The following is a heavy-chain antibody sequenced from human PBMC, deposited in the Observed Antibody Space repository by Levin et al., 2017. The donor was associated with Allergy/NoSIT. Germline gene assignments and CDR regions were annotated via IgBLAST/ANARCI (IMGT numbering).Heavy chain of an antibody. CDR3: ARDIVDVDTTVVMSGAMDV. CDR1: GYTFTDYY. D-gene: IGHD1-26*01. CDR2: INPNSGAT. Sequence: AASVKVSCKASGYTFTDYYIHWVRQAPGQGLEWMGWINPNSGATHYAQKFQGWVTMTRDTSTSTAYMELKRLKPDDTAVYYCARDIVDVDTTVVMSGAMDVWGQGTTVTVSS. V-gene: IGHV1-2*04. J-gene: IGHJ6*02.